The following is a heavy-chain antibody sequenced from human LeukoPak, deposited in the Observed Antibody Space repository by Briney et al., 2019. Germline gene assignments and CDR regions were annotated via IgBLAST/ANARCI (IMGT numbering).Heavy chain of an antibody. D-gene: IGHD3-10*01. CDR3: ARVDMVRGVVVDAFDT. CDR2: IRSRSSYI. Sequence: GGSLRLSCAASGFAFSTYSMNWVRQAPGKGLEWVSLIRSRSSYIYYADSVKGRFTVSRDNAKNSLYLQMNSLRAEDTAVYYCARVDMVRGVVVDAFDTWGQGTMVTVSS. V-gene: IGHV3-21*01. J-gene: IGHJ3*02. CDR1: GFAFSTYS.